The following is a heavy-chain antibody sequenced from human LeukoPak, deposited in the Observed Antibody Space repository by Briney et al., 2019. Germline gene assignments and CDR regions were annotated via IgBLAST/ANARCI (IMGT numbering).Heavy chain of an antibody. Sequence: GGSLRLFCDASKFTFKTYGMHWVRQVPGKGLEWVTVIWYDGSNKYYADSVKGRFTISRDNSKNTLYLQMNSLRAEDTAVYYCARRADYDFWSGYSVYWGQGTLVTVSS. CDR2: IWYDGSNK. J-gene: IGHJ4*02. CDR3: ARRADYDFWSGYSVY. D-gene: IGHD3-3*01. V-gene: IGHV3-33*01. CDR1: KFTFKTYG.